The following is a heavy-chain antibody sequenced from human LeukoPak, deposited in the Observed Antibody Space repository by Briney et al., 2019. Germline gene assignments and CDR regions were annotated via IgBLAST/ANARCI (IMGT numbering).Heavy chain of an antibody. CDR2: ISSSSSYI. V-gene: IGHV3-21*01. CDR1: GFTFSSYS. D-gene: IGHD3-3*01. Sequence: GGSLRLSCAASGFTFSSYSMNWVRQAPGKGLEWVSSISSSSSYIYYADSVKGRFTISRDNAKNSLYLQMNSLRAEDTAVYYCARGPLLRSLEWLLSVRLDPWGQGTLVTVSS. CDR3: ARGPLLRSLEWLLSVRLDP. J-gene: IGHJ5*02.